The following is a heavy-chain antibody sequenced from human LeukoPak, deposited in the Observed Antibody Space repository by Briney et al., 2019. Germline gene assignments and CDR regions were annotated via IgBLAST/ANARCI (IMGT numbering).Heavy chain of an antibody. CDR1: GFTFSSYG. J-gene: IGHJ4*02. CDR3: AGLGTNFGY. Sequence: GGSLRLSCAASGFTFSSYGMHWVRQAPGKGLEWVAVISYDGSNKYYADSVKGRFTISRDNSKNTLYLQMNSLRAEDTAVYYCAGLGTNFGYWGQGTLVTVSS. D-gene: IGHD1-1*01. V-gene: IGHV3-30*03. CDR2: ISYDGSNK.